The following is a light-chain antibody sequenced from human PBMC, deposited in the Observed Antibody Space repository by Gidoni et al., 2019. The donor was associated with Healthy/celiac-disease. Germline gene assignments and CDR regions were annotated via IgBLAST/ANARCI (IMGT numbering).Light chain of an antibody. CDR3: QRYYSYPQAT. CDR2: AAS. J-gene: IGKJ4*01. Sequence: AIRMTQSPSPLSASTGDRVTITCRASQGISSSLAWYQQKPGKAPKLLIYAASTLQSGVPSRFSGSGSGTEFTLTISCLQSEDFATYYCQRYYSYPQATFGGGTKVEIK. CDR1: QGISSS. V-gene: IGKV1-8*01.